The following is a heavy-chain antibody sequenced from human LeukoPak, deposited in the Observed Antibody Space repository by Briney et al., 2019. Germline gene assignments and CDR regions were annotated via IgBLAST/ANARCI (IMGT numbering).Heavy chain of an antibody. Sequence: SXRLSCAVSGFTFSDYWMTWGRQAPGKGLEWVANINQDGREKYYVDSVEGRFTISRDSVKNSLYLQMTSVRADDTAMYYCVRDDYDFWSGYQRYFEFWGQGTLVTVSS. CDR1: GFTFSDYW. J-gene: IGHJ4*02. V-gene: IGHV3-7*01. CDR2: INQDGREK. D-gene: IGHD3-3*01. CDR3: VRDDYDFWSGYQRYFEF.